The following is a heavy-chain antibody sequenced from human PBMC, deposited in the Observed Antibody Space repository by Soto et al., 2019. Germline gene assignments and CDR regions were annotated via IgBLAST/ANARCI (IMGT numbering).Heavy chain of an antibody. Sequence: ASVKVSCKASGYTFTSYYMHWVRQAPGQGLEWMGIINPSDGSTSYAQKFQGRVTMTRDTSTSTVYMELRSLRSDDTAVYYCARDRIAVAGRFDYWGQGTLVTVSS. V-gene: IGHV1-46*01. J-gene: IGHJ4*02. CDR2: INPSDGST. CDR3: ARDRIAVAGRFDY. D-gene: IGHD6-19*01. CDR1: GYTFTSYY.